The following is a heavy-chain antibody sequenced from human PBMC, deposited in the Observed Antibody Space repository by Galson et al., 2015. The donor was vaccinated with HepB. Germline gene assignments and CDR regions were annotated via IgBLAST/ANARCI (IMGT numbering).Heavy chain of an antibody. CDR2: ISGSSTDI. D-gene: IGHD6-13*01. V-gene: IGHV3-21*01. J-gene: IGHJ6*02. Sequence: SLRLSCAGSGFTFSNFNINWVRQTPGKGLEWVSCISGSSTDIYYADSVEGRFTVSRDNAQKSVYLQMHSLRADDTAVYYCARGESSSWYGGDYYFGLDVWGQGTTVTVSS. CDR3: ARGESSSWYGGDYYFGLDV. CDR1: GFTFSNFN.